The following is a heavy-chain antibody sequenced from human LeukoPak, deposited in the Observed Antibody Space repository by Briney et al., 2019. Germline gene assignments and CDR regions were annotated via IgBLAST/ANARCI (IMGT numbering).Heavy chain of an antibody. V-gene: IGHV1-69*02. Sequence: ASVKVSCKASGYTFTGYYMHWVRQAPGQGLEWMGRIIPVLGVPNHAQKFQGRVTITADKSTSTAYMELSSLRSEDTAVYYCGSKYYESSGYHLKLGMDVWGQGTTVTVSS. CDR2: IIPVLGVP. D-gene: IGHD3-22*01. CDR3: GSKYYESSGYHLKLGMDV. CDR1: GYTFTGYY. J-gene: IGHJ6*02.